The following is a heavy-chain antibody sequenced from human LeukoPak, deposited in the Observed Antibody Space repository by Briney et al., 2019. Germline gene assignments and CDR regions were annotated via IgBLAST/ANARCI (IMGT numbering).Heavy chain of an antibody. CDR1: GFTFGTYA. Sequence: PGGSLRLSWTAFGFTFGTYAMNWVRQAPGKGLQWVALIIGNAATIAYADSVRGRFTISRDSSKNTLYLQMNSLRVEDTAVYYCVKDRTPDGYYSVDYWGQGILVTVSS. CDR2: IIGNAATI. CDR3: VKDRTPDGYYSVDY. V-gene: IGHV3-23*01. J-gene: IGHJ4*02. D-gene: IGHD3-3*01.